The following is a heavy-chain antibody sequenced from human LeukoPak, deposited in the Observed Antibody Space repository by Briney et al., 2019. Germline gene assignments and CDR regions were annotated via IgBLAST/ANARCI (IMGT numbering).Heavy chain of an antibody. Sequence: ASVKVSCKASGYTFTSYGISWVRQAPGQGLEWMGWINAGNGNTKYSQKFQGRVTITRDTSASTAYMELSSLRSEDTAVYYCARRRGIAAAGTFDPWGQGTLVTVSS. V-gene: IGHV1-3*01. D-gene: IGHD6-13*01. CDR1: GYTFTSYG. CDR3: ARRRGIAAAGTFDP. CDR2: INAGNGNT. J-gene: IGHJ5*02.